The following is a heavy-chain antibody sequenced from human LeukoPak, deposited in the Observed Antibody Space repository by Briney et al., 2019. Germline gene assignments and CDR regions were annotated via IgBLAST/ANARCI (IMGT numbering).Heavy chain of an antibody. J-gene: IGHJ6*02. CDR3: ARDNAQGVGVVKDYYYGTDV. CDR1: GGTFSSYA. V-gene: IGHV1-69*01. CDR2: IIPIFGTA. D-gene: IGHD3-3*01. Sequence: ASVKVSCKASGGTFSSYAISWVRQAPGQGLEWMGGIIPIFGTAHYAQKFQGRVTITADESTSTAYMELSSLRSADTALSYCARDNAQGVGVVKDYYYGTDVWGQGTTVTVSS.